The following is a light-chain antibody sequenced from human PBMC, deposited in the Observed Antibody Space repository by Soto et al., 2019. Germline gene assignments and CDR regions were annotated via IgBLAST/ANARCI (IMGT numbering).Light chain of an antibody. CDR2: DAS. Sequence: EIVLTQSPVTLSLSTGERATLSCRASQRISSHLAWYQQKPGRAPRLLIYDASNRATGIPAKFSGSGSGTDFTFTITSLEPEDFAVYYCQQRNTWPFTFGEGTKVEIK. J-gene: IGKJ4*01. CDR3: QQRNTWPFT. CDR1: QRISSH. V-gene: IGKV3-11*01.